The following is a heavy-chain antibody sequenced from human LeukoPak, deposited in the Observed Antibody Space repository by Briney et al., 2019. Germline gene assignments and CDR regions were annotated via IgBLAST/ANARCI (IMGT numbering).Heavy chain of an antibody. Sequence: QSGSSLRLSCAASGFTFSSHAIHSVRQAPGKGLEWEAVIWYDGSNTYYADSVKGRFTISRDNSKNTLYLQMNSLRAEDTAVYYCARDLGYYYDSSVSDYWGQGTLGTVSS. D-gene: IGHD3-22*01. CDR1: GFTFSSHA. J-gene: IGHJ4*02. CDR3: ARDLGYYYDSSVSDY. V-gene: IGHV3-33*01. CDR2: IWYDGSNT.